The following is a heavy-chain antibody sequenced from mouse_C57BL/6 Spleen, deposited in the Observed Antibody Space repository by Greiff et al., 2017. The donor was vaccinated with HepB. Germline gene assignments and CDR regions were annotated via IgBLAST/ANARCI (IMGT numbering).Heavy chain of an antibody. J-gene: IGHJ3*01. V-gene: IGHV5-17*01. CDR3: AIAYYSNYGFAY. Sequence: EVMLVESGGGLVKPGGSLKLSCAASGFTFSDYGMHWVRQAPEKGLEWVAYISSGSSTTYYADTVKGRFTISRDNAKNTLFLQMTSLRSEDTAMYYCAIAYYSNYGFAYWGQGTLVTVSA. D-gene: IGHD2-5*01. CDR2: ISSGSSTT. CDR1: GFTFSDYG.